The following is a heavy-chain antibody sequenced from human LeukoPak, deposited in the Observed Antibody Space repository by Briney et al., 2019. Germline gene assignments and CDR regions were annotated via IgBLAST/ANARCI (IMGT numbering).Heavy chain of an antibody. Sequence: GASVKVSCKASGYTFTSYAMHWVRQAPGQGLEWMGRINPNSGGTNYAQKFQGRVTMTRDTSISTAYMELSRLRSDDTAVYYCASIPPCSGGSCYSAYYYGMDVWGQGTTVTVSS. D-gene: IGHD2-15*01. CDR1: GYTFTSYA. V-gene: IGHV1-2*06. J-gene: IGHJ6*02. CDR3: ASIPPCSGGSCYSAYYYGMDV. CDR2: INPNSGGT.